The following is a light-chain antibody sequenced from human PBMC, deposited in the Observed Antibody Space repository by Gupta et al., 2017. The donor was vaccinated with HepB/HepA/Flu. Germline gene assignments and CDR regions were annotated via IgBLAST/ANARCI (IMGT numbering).Light chain of an antibody. J-gene: IGKJ4*01. V-gene: IGKV3-11*01. Sequence: EIVLTQSPATLSLSPGERATLSCRASQSVSSYLDWYQQKPGQAPRLLIYEASNRATGIPARFRDSGYGPDFTLTIRMRDPEDFAVYYGQHGSNSPGITFGGGTKVEIK. CDR3: QHGSNSPGIT. CDR1: QSVSSY. CDR2: EAS.